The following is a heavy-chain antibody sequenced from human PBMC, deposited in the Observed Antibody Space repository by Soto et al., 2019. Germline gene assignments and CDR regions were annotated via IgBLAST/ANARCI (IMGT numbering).Heavy chain of an antibody. J-gene: IGHJ6*02. Sequence: SGPTLVNPTQTLTLTCTFSGFSLSTSGVGVGWVRQPPGKALEWLALVYSNDDKRYSPSLKSRLTITKDTSKNQVVLTMTNMDPVDTATYYCAHSYYDFWSGYYYGMDVWGQGTTVTVSS. CDR1: GFSLSTSGVG. V-gene: IGHV2-5*01. CDR3: AHSYYDFWSGYYYGMDV. D-gene: IGHD3-3*01. CDR2: VYSNDDK.